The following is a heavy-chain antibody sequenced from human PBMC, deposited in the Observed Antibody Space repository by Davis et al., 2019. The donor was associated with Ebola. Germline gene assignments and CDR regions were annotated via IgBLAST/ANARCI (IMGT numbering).Heavy chain of an antibody. D-gene: IGHD6-19*01. CDR1: GGSVSSDYYY. V-gene: IGHV4-61*01. CDR2: IYKTGSA. Sequence: PSETLSLTCSVSGGSVSSDYYYWSWIRQSPGKGLEWIGYIYKTGSAKYDPSLESRVTISVDTSKNQFSLRMSSVTAADTGLYYCAGIRGQWLQDWGQGTLVTVSS. CDR3: AGIRGQWLQD. J-gene: IGHJ4*02.